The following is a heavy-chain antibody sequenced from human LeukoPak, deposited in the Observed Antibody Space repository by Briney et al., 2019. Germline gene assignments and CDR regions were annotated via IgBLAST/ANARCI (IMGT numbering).Heavy chain of an antibody. CDR1: GFTFSTFA. CDR3: AKDLLTAITARPHH. D-gene: IGHD1-7*01. V-gene: IGHV3-23*01. Sequence: PGGSLRLSCAASGFTFSTFAMSWVRQAPGKGLEWVSAITGSGDSTSYADSVKGRFTISRDNSKKTLYLQMKSLRAEDTAVYYCAKDLLTAITARPHHWGQGTLVTVSS. CDR2: ITGSGDST. J-gene: IGHJ5*02.